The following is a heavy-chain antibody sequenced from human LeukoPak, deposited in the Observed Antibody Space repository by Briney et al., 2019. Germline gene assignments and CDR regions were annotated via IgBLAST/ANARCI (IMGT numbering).Heavy chain of an antibody. CDR3: ARVVPPNIFYYYYYGMDV. V-gene: IGHV4-34*01. J-gene: IGHJ6*02. CDR1: GGSFSGYY. D-gene: IGHD3-3*02. CDR2: INHSGST. Sequence: SETLSLTCAVYGGSFSGYYWSWIRQPPGKGLEWIGEINHSGSTNYNPSLKSRVTISVDTSKNQFSLKLSSVTAADTAVYYCARVVPPNIFYYYYYGMDVWGQGTTVTVSS.